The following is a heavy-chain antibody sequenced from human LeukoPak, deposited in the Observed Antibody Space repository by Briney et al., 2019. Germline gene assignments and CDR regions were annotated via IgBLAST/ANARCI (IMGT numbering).Heavy chain of an antibody. J-gene: IGHJ3*02. D-gene: IGHD2-21*01. CDR3: ARGGRGGDYACDI. V-gene: IGHV3-11*04. CDR2: ISSGGSTM. CDR1: GFTFSDYY. Sequence: GGSLTLSCAASGFTFSDYYMRWIRQAPGKGLEWISYISSGGSTMYYADSVKGRFTISRDKAKNSLYRQMNGLRAEDTAAYCCARGGRGGDYACDIWGQGTMVTVSS.